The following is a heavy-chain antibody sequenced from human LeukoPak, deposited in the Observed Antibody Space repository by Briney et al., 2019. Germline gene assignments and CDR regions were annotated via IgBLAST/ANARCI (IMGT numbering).Heavy chain of an antibody. CDR2: MNPNSGNT. Sequence: ASVKVSCKASGYTFTSYDINWVRQATGQGLEWMGWMNPNSGNTGYAQKFQGRVTMTRDTSISTAYMELSSLRSEDTAVYYCARMSYYGRRGDNWFDPWGQGTLVIVSS. J-gene: IGHJ5*02. V-gene: IGHV1-8*01. CDR3: ARMSYYGRRGDNWFDP. CDR1: GYTFTSYD. D-gene: IGHD3-22*01.